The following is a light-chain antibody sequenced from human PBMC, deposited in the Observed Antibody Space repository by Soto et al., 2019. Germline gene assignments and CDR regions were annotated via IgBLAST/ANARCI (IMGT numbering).Light chain of an antibody. Sequence: EIVMTQSPATLSVSPGERATLSCRAGQSVSNNLAWYQQKPGQAPRLLIYGASTRATGIPARFSGSGSGTEFTLTISSLQSEDFAMYYCQQYGASPFNFGQGSKLEIK. CDR2: GAS. J-gene: IGKJ2*01. V-gene: IGKV3D-15*01. CDR1: QSVSNN. CDR3: QQYGASPFN.